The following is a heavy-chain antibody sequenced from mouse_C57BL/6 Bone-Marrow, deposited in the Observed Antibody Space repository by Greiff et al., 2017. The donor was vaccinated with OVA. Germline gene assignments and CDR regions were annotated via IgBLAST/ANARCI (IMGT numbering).Heavy chain of an antibody. Sequence: QVQLQQPGAELVKPGASVKLSCKASGYTFTSYWMPWVKQRPGQGLEWIGMIHPNSGSTNYNEKFKSKATLTVDKSSSTAYMQLSSLTSEDSAVYYCGSYYSNSYAMDYWGQGTSVTVSS. CDR2: IHPNSGST. J-gene: IGHJ4*01. CDR1: GYTFTSYW. V-gene: IGHV1-64*01. D-gene: IGHD2-5*01. CDR3: GSYYSNSYAMDY.